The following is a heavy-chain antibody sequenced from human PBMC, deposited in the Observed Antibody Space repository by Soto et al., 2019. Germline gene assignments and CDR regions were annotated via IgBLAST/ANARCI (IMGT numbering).Heavy chain of an antibody. J-gene: IGHJ4*02. CDR1: GFTFSSYA. V-gene: IGHV3-23*01. Sequence: PGGSLRLSCAASGFTFSSYAMGWVRQAPGKGLEWVSAISGSGGSTYYADSVKGRFTISRDNSKNTLYLQMNSLRAEDTAVYYCAKTFSGYSSSWPRDYWGQGTLVTVSS. CDR3: AKTFSGYSSSWPRDY. D-gene: IGHD6-13*01. CDR2: ISGSGGST.